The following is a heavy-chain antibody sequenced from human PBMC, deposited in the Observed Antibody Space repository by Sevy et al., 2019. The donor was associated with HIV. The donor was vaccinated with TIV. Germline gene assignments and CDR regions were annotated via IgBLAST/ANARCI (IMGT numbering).Heavy chain of an antibody. CDR1: GFTFSDYY. J-gene: IGHJ4*02. CDR3: ARGKHVSDYYGSFDY. V-gene: IGHV3-11*01. D-gene: IGHD3-3*01. CDR2: ISSTGTTI. Sequence: GGSLRLSCAASGFTFSDYYMNWIRQSPRRGLEWVSYISSTGTTIYYADSVKGRFTISRDNAKNSLYLQMNSLRAEDTAVYYCARGKHVSDYYGSFDYWGQGTLVTVSS.